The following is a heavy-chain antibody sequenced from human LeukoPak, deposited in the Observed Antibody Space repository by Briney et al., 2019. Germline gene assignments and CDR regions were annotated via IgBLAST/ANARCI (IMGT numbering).Heavy chain of an antibody. Sequence: GGSLRLSCAASGFTFSSYEMNWVRQAPGKGLEWVSYISSSGSTIYYADSVKGRFTISRDNAKNSLYLQMNSLRAEDTAVYYCARLNYDSSGYDYWGQGTLVTVSS. CDR2: ISSSGSTI. V-gene: IGHV3-48*03. J-gene: IGHJ4*02. D-gene: IGHD3-22*01. CDR1: GFTFSSYE. CDR3: ARLNYDSSGYDY.